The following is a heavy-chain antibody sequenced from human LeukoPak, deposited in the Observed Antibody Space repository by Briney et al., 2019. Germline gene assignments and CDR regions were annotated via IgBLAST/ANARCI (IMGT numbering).Heavy chain of an antibody. J-gene: IGHJ4*02. CDR2: ISWNSGSI. D-gene: IGHD3-22*01. Sequence: GGSLRLSCAASGFTFDDYAMHWVRQAAGKGLEWVSGISWNSGSIGYADPVKGRFTISRDNAKNSLYLQMNSLRAEDTALYYCAKDPSLYYYDSSGYDYWGQGTLVTVSS. V-gene: IGHV3-9*01. CDR1: GFTFDDYA. CDR3: AKDPSLYYYDSSGYDY.